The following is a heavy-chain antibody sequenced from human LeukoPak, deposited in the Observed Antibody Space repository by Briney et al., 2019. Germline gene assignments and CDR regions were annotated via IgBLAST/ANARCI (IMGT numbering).Heavy chain of an antibody. J-gene: IGHJ3*02. D-gene: IGHD3-10*01. CDR2: IYYSGST. CDR3: ARVGWGVWFGEPDAFDI. Sequence: SETLSLTCTVSGGSISSGDYYWSWIRQPPGKGLEWIGYIYYSGSTYYNPSLKSRVTISVDTSKNQFSLKLSSVTAADTAVYYCARVGWGVWFGEPDAFDIWGQGTMVTVSS. V-gene: IGHV4-30-4*01. CDR1: GGSISSGDYY.